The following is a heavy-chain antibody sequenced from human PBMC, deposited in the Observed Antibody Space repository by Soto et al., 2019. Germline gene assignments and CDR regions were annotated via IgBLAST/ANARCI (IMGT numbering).Heavy chain of an antibody. D-gene: IGHD6-13*01. CDR2: IHSSGST. CDR3: ARPQGVGAAGITWFDN. CDR1: GASMNSYH. J-gene: IGHJ5*02. Sequence: NPSETLSLTCTVSGASMNSYHWSWIRQPAGKGLEWIAHIHSSGSTNYNPSLKSRVTMSVDTSKNQFSLRLMSLTAADTAVYYCARPQGVGAAGITWFDNWGQGSLVTVSS. V-gene: IGHV4-4*07.